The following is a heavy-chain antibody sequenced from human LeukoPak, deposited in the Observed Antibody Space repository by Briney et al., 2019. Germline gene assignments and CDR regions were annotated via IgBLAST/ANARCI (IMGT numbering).Heavy chain of an antibody. Sequence: GGSLRLSCAASGFTFSSYWMSWVRQAPGKGLEWVANIKQDGSEKYYVDSVKGRFTISRDNAKNSLYLQMNSLRAEDTAVYYCARDFSPNPYYYDSSGCSDYWGQGTLVTVSS. D-gene: IGHD3-22*01. V-gene: IGHV3-7*01. CDR3: ARDFSPNPYYYDSSGCSDY. CDR1: GFTFSSYW. J-gene: IGHJ4*02. CDR2: IKQDGSEK.